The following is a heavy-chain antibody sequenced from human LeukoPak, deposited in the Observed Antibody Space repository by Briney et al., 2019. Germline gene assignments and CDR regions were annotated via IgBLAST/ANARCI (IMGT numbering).Heavy chain of an antibody. Sequence: SETLSLTCSVSGGSITNNGYYWGWIRQSPETGLEWIGSMHYSGSTYYNPSLNSRVTISVDTSKNQFSLKLTSVTAADTAVYYCCGSGWFAGPFGYWGQGALVTVSS. CDR3: CGSGWFAGPFGY. V-gene: IGHV4-39*07. CDR2: MHYSGST. CDR1: GGSITNNGYY. J-gene: IGHJ4*02. D-gene: IGHD6-19*01.